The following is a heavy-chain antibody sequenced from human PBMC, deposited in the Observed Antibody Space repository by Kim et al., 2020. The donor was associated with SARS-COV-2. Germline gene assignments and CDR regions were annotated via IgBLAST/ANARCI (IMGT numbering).Heavy chain of an antibody. CDR3: ARSVSVDSFDY. V-gene: IGHV3-11*03. CDR2: T. J-gene: IGHJ4*02. Sequence: TNYADSVKGRFTISRDNAKNSLYLQMNSLRAEDTAVYYCARSVSVDSFDYWGQGTLVTVSS. D-gene: IGHD5-12*01.